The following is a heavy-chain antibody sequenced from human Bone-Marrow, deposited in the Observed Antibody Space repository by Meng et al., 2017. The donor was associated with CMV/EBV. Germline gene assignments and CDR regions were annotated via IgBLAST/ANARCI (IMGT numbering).Heavy chain of an antibody. V-gene: IGHV4-39*01. CDR3: ARLRLGAHLDY. CDR1: GGSISSSSYY. J-gene: IGHJ4*02. CDR2: IYYSGST. D-gene: IGHD3-16*01. Sequence: SETLSLTCTVSGGSISSSSYYWGWIRQPPGKGLEWIGSIYYSGSTYYNPSLKSRVTISVDTSKNQFSLTLSSVTAADTAVYYCARLRLGAHLDYWGQGTLVTVSS.